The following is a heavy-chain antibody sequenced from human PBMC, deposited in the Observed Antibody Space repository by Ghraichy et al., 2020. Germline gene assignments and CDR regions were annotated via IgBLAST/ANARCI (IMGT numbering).Heavy chain of an antibody. D-gene: IGHD3-22*01. Sequence: GGSLRLSCAAAGITFSGSAMHWVREASGKGLEWVGRIRSKANSYATAYAASVKGRFTISRDDSKNTAYLQMNSLKTEDTAVYYCTRSMDYYYDSSGLGYWGQGTLVTVSS. CDR2: IRSKANSYAT. J-gene: IGHJ4*02. CDR1: GITFSGSA. CDR3: TRSMDYYYDSSGLGY. V-gene: IGHV3-73*01.